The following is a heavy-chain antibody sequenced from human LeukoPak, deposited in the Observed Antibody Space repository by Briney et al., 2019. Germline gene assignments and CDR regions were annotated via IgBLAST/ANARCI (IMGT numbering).Heavy chain of an antibody. J-gene: IGHJ1*01. CDR2: IYYSGST. D-gene: IGHD3-3*01. Sequence: PSETLSLTCTVSGGSISSYYWSWIGQPPGKGLEWIWYIYYSGSTNYNPSLKSRVTISVDTSKNQFSLKLSSVTAADTAVYYFARTYYDFWSGYPGAYFQHWGQGTLVTVSS. V-gene: IGHV4-59*01. CDR1: GGSISSYY. CDR3: ARTYYDFWSGYPGAYFQH.